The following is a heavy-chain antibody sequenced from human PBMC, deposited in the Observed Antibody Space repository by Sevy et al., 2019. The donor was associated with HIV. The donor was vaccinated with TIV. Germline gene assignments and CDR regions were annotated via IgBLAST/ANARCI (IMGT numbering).Heavy chain of an antibody. CDR1: GGSISSYY. J-gene: IGHJ6*02. Sequence: SETLSLTCIVSGGSISSYYWTWIRQPPGKGLEWIGYIYYTGSTNYNPSLKSRVTISVDTSKTQFSLKLSSVTAADTAVYYCARDAGSLYYYYGLDVWGQGTTVTVSS. CDR3: ARDAGSLYYYYGLDV. CDR2: IYYTGST. D-gene: IGHD6-25*01. V-gene: IGHV4-59*01.